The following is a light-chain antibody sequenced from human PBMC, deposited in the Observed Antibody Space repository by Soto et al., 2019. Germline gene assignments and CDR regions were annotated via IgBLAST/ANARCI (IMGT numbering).Light chain of an antibody. Sequence: DVQMTQSPSSLSASVGDSVTITCRSSQTVKTYLNWYQHKPGKAPQLLIYASSRLQTGVASRFSGSGSGTYFSLTISSLQPEDFATYYCQQTSTTPGTFGQETKVEIK. CDR2: ASS. CDR1: QTVKTY. CDR3: QQTSTTPGT. J-gene: IGKJ1*01. V-gene: IGKV1-39*01.